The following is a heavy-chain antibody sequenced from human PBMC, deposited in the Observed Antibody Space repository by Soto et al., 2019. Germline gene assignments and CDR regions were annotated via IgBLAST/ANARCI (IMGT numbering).Heavy chain of an antibody. CDR1: GFSFRTTW. Sequence: EVQLVESGGGLVKPGGSLRLSCAASGFSFRTTWMAWVRQAPGKGLEWVGRIKSKSAGETTDYADPVKGKFTISRDDTQDTIYLHMDSLETGGTAVYYCSDGSPFSGSVCDYCGQGTLVTVSS. D-gene: IGHD1-26*01. J-gene: IGHJ4*02. V-gene: IGHV3-15*05. CDR2: IKSKSAGETT. CDR3: SDGSPFSGSVCDY.